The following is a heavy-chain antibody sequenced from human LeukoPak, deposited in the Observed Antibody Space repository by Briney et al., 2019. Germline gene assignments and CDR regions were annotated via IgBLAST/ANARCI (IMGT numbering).Heavy chain of an antibody. V-gene: IGHV4-4*07. D-gene: IGHD1-26*01. CDR3: ARAGEVGARLVGAFDI. CDR2: IYTSGST. Sequence: SETLSLTCTVSGGSISRYYGRWIRQPAGKGRECIVRIYTSGSTNYHPPLKSRVHMPVDTPKNQFSLKQTSVTAAARAVYYCARAGEVGARLVGAFDIWGQGTMVTVSS. J-gene: IGHJ3*02. CDR1: GGSISRYY.